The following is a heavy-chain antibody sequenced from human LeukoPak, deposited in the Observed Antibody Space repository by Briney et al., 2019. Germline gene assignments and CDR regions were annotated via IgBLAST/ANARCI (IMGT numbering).Heavy chain of an antibody. D-gene: IGHD3-10*01. Sequence: PGGFLRLSCAASGFTFASYAMNWVRQAPGKGLEWASAISGSGGSTYYADSVKGRFTISRDNSKNTLYLQMDSLRAEDTALYYCAKLAGAVMVDDFWGQGTLVTVSS. J-gene: IGHJ4*02. CDR2: ISGSGGST. CDR1: GFTFASYA. CDR3: AKLAGAVMVDDF. V-gene: IGHV3-23*01.